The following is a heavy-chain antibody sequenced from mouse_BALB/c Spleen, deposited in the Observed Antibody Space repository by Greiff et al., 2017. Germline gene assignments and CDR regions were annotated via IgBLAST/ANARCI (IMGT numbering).Heavy chain of an antibody. D-gene: IGHD2-10*02. CDR2: INPSTGDT. Sequence: QVQLQQSGAELAKPGASVKLSCTASGYTFTSYWMHWVKQRPGQGLEWIGDINPSTGDTEYNQKFKDKATLTADKSYSTDYMQLSSLTSEDSAVYYCARGGLKYGNRYYAMDYWGQGTSVTVSS. CDR1: GYTFTSYW. J-gene: IGHJ4*01. CDR3: ARGGLKYGNRYYAMDY. V-gene: IGHV1-7*01.